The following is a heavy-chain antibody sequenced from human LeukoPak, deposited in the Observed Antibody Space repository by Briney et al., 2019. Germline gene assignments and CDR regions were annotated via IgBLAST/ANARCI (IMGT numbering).Heavy chain of an antibody. CDR1: GGSISSYY. CDR3: ARAFCVGECFVLHIFFDS. CDR2: IYYTGST. D-gene: IGHD2-21*01. J-gene: IGHJ4*02. V-gene: IGHV4-59*01. Sequence: SETLSLTCTVSGGSISSYYWSWIRQPPGKGLEWIGYIYYTGSTIYNPSLKSRVTISVDTSKNQFSLKLSSVTAADSAVYYCARAFCVGECFVLHIFFDSWGQGTLVTVSS.